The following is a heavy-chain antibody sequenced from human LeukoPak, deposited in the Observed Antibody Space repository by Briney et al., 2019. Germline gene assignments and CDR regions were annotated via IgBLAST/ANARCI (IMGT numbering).Heavy chain of an antibody. CDR2: IIPIFGTA. V-gene: IGHV1-69*13. J-gene: IGHJ3*02. D-gene: IGHD6-13*01. CDR1: GDTFSSYA. Sequence: ASVKVSCKASGDTFSSYAISWVRQAPGQGLEWMGGIIPIFGTANYAQKFQGRVTITADESTSTAYMELSSLRFEDTAVYYCARSGVIRGRGYSSNKGAFDIWGQGTMVTVSS. CDR3: ARSGVIRGRGYSSNKGAFDI.